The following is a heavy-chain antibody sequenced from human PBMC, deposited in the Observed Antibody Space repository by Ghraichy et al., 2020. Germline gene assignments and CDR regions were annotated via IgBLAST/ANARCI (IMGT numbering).Heavy chain of an antibody. D-gene: IGHD3-22*01. Sequence: GGSLRLSWAATGLTLSRYGMHWVRQAPDLELEWVAVTSYDGSNKFYGASVQGRFTISRDNSKNTLFLQMNSLRHEDTAVYYCAKERDTSGYYSFRVDYSGMDVWGQGILVSFSS. J-gene: IGHJ6*02. V-gene: IGHV3-30*18. CDR2: TSYDGSNK. CDR1: GLTLSRYG. CDR3: AKERDTSGYYSFRVDYSGMDV.